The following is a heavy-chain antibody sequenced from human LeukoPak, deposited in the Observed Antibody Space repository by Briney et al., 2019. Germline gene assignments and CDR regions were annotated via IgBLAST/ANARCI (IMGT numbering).Heavy chain of an antibody. J-gene: IGHJ4*02. CDR2: ISAYNGNT. CDR1: GYTFTSYG. CDR3: ARASYCSGGSCYSLF. D-gene: IGHD2-15*01. Sequence: ASVKVSCKASGYTFTSYGLSWVRQAPGQGLEWMGWISAYNGNTNYAQKLQGRVTMTTDTSTSTAYMELRSLRSDDTAVYYCARASYCSGGSCYSLFWGQGTLVTVSS. V-gene: IGHV1-18*01.